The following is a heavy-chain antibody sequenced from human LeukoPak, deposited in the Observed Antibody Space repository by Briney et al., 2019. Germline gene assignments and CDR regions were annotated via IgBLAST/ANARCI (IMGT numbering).Heavy chain of an antibody. D-gene: IGHD2-15*01. J-gene: IGHJ4*02. V-gene: IGHV4-59*01. CDR3: ARVSCSGGSCYFDY. CDR2: IYYSGST. Sequence: SETLSLTCTVSGGSISSYYWSWIRQPPGKGLEWIGYIYYSGSTNYNPSLKSRVTISVDTSKNQFSLKLSSVTAADTAVYYCARVSCSGGSCYFDYWGQGTLVTVSS. CDR1: GGSISSYY.